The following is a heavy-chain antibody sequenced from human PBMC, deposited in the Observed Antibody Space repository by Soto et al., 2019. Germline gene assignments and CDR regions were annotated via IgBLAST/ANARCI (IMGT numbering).Heavy chain of an antibody. Sequence: QVQLVQSGAEVKKPGSSVKVSCKASGDTFTIFAISWVRQAPGQGLEWMGGIIPNIGTTNYTQRFQGRITITGDDSTGTAYMELSSLKSEDTAVYYCARELGSGYDPGDYWGQGTLVTVSS. CDR3: ARELGSGYDPGDY. D-gene: IGHD5-12*01. V-gene: IGHV1-69*12. J-gene: IGHJ4*02. CDR1: GDTFTIFA. CDR2: IIPNIGTT.